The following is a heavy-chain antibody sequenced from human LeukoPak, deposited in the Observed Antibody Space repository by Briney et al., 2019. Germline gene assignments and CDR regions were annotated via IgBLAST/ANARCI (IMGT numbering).Heavy chain of an antibody. V-gene: IGHV3-11*04. CDR1: GFTLSDHY. CDR2: ISSSGSTI. Sequence: GGSLRLSCVASGFTLSDHYMAWIRQAPGQGLEWVSYISSSGSTIYYADSVKGRFTISRDNAKNSLYLQMNSLRAEDTAVYYCYYYYYYYMDVWGKGTTVTVSS. CDR3: YYYYYYYMDV. J-gene: IGHJ6*03.